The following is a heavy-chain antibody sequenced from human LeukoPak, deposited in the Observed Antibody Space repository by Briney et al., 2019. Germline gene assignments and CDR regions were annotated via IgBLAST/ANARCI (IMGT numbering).Heavy chain of an antibody. D-gene: IGHD2-21*02. CDR2: INCDGSST. CDR3: AGCGGDCYSDTFDI. V-gene: IGHV3-74*01. CDR1: GFTFSSYW. J-gene: IGHJ3*02. Sequence: GGSLRLSCAASGFTFSSYWMHWVRQAPGTGLVWVSRINCDGSSTTYADSVKGRFTISRDNAKNTLYVQMNSLRAEDTAMYYCAGCGGDCYSDTFDIWGQGTMVTVSS.